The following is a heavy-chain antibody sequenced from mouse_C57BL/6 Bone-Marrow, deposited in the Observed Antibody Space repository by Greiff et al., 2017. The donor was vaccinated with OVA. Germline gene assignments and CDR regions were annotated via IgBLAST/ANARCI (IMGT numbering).Heavy chain of an antibody. Sequence: VQLQQPGAELVRPGSSVKLSCKASGYTFTSYWMHWVKQRPIQGLEWIGNIDPSDSETHYNQKFKDKATLTVDKSSSTAYMQLSSLTSEDSAVYYCARWVDGAWFAYWGQGTLVTVSA. CDR1: GYTFTSYW. V-gene: IGHV1-52*01. CDR3: ARWVDGAWFAY. J-gene: IGHJ3*01. CDR2: IDPSDSET.